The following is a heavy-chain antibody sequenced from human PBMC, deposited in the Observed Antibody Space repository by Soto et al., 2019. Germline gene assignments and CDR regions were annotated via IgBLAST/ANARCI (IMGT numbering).Heavy chain of an antibody. CDR3: ARGIVFVPAAIRWGPKKYEKDSGLDV. CDR2: ISGSGGNR. J-gene: IGHJ6*02. D-gene: IGHD2-2*01. Sequence: GGSLRLSCEVSGFTFSNYNMHWVRQAPGKELEWISHISGSGGNRWYADSVKGRFTISRDTAKNSVYLYVNSLRDEDTAVYYCARGIVFVPAAIRWGPKKYEKDSGLDVWGQGTTVTVSS. V-gene: IGHV3-48*02. CDR1: GFTFSNYN.